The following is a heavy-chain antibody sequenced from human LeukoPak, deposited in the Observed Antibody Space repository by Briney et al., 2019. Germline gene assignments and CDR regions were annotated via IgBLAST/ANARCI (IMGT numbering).Heavy chain of an antibody. Sequence: PSETLSLTRTVSGVPISNINYHWGWIRQTPGTGLEWIGSIYYSGNTYYNPSLKSRVSISVDTSKNQFSLRLSSVTAADPAAYYCVRHILRVTSGQFWFNPWGQGTKVTVSS. CDR2: IYYSGNT. J-gene: IGHJ5*02. V-gene: IGHV4-39*01. CDR1: GVPISNINYH. CDR3: VRHILRVTSGQFWFNP. D-gene: IGHD3-3*01.